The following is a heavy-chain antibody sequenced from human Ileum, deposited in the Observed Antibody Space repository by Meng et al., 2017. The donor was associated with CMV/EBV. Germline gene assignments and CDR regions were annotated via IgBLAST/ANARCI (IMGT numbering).Heavy chain of an antibody. D-gene: IGHD6-6*01. CDR2: IHGGGGK. Sequence: QITLKESGPTLVKPTQTLTLTCTFSGFSLTTNVESVGWIRQPPGKALERLALIHGGGGKQYSPSLQSRLTATRDPSKNQVVLTMTNMDPVDTATYYCVHRYSSSSGQVSWGQGTLVTVSS. J-gene: IGHJ5*02. CDR1: GFSLTTNVES. V-gene: IGHV2-5*02. CDR3: VHRYSSSSGQVS.